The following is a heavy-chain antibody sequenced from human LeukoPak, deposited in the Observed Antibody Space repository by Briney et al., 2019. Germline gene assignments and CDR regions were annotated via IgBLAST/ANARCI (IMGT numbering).Heavy chain of an antibody. Sequence: PSETLSLTWIVSGGSISSYYWCWIRQPPGKGLEWIGYIYYGGSTNYNPSLKSRGTISVDTSKNEFSLKLSSVTAADTAVYYCARGSGPDCFDYWGQGTLVTVST. V-gene: IGHV4-59*08. CDR3: ARGSGPDCFDY. J-gene: IGHJ4*02. CDR2: IYYGGST. CDR1: GGSISSYY. D-gene: IGHD1-14*01.